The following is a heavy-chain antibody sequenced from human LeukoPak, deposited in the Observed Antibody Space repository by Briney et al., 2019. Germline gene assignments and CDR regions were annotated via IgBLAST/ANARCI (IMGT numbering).Heavy chain of an antibody. CDR2: IYTSGST. V-gene: IGHV4-4*07. CDR3: ASEDVLLRVYDY. CDR1: GGSISSYY. D-gene: IGHD3-3*01. Sequence: SETLSLTCTVSGGSISSYYWSWIRQPAGKGLEWIGRIYTSGSTNYNPSLKSRVTMSVDTSKNQFSLKLSSVTAADTAVYYCASEDVLLRVYDYWGQGTLVTVSS. J-gene: IGHJ4*02.